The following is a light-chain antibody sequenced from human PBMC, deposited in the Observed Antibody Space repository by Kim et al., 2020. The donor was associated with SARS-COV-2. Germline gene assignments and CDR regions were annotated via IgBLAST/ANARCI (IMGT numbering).Light chain of an antibody. CDR2: KTS. V-gene: IGKV1-5*03. CDR3: QQYHTHST. J-gene: IGKJ1*01. CDR1: QNVNIW. Sequence: ASVGDTVTITCRASQNVNIWLASYQQKPGQVPKLLIHKTSGLQGGVPSRFSGGGSGTDFTLTISSLQPDDFATYYCQQYHTHSTFGQGTKVDIK.